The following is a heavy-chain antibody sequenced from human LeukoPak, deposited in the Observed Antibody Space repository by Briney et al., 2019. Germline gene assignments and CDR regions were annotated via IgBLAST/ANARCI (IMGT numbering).Heavy chain of an antibody. D-gene: IGHD4-17*01. CDR1: GFTFSSYA. V-gene: IGHV3-23*01. CDR3: AKAYGDHEFYAFDI. CDR2: ISGSGGRT. Sequence: GGSLRLSCAASGFTFSSYAMSWVRQAPGKGLEWVSGISGSGGRTYYADSVKGRFTISRDNSKNTLVLQMNSLRAEDTAVYYCAKAYGDHEFYAFDIWGQGTTVTVSS. J-gene: IGHJ3*02.